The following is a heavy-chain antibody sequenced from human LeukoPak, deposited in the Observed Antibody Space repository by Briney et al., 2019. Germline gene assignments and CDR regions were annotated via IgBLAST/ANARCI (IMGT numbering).Heavy chain of an antibody. J-gene: IGHJ4*02. V-gene: IGHV1-18*01. CDR1: GYTFTSYG. CDR3: ARDTHSSGWYMIDY. D-gene: IGHD6-19*01. CDR2: ISAYNGNT. Sequence: GASVKVSCKASGYTFTSYGISWVRQAPGQGLEWMGWISAYNGNTNYAQKLQGRATMTTDTSTSTAYMELRSLRSDDTAVYYCARDTHSSGWYMIDYWGQGTLVTVSS.